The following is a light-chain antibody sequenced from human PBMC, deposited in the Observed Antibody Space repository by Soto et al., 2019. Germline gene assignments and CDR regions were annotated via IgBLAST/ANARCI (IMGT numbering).Light chain of an antibody. CDR3: QQLSRYPLT. Sequence: DIQMTQSPSSLSASVGDRVTITCRTSQSITTSLNWYQQKPTKAPKLLIYAASSLQSGVPSRFSGSGSGTDFTLTISSLQPEDFATYYCQQLSRYPLTFGGGTKVDIK. CDR2: AAS. V-gene: IGKV1-39*01. J-gene: IGKJ4*01. CDR1: QSITTS.